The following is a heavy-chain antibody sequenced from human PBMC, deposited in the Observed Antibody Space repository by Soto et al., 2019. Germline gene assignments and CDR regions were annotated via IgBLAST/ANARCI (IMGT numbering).Heavy chain of an antibody. CDR2: ISAYNGNT. CDR1: GYTFTSYG. D-gene: IGHD3-16*02. CDR3: AVLMITFGGVIVQNTFDY. V-gene: IGHV1-18*01. J-gene: IGHJ4*02. Sequence: ASVKVSCKASGYTFTSYGISWVRQAPRQGLEWMGWISAYNGNTNYAQKLQGRVTMTTDTSTSTAYMELRSLRSDDTAVYYCAVLMITFGGVIVQNTFDYWGQGTLVTVSS.